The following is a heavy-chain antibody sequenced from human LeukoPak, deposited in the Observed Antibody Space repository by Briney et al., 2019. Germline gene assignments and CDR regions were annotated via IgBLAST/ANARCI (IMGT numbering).Heavy chain of an antibody. CDR1: GFTFSSYG. V-gene: IGHV3-30*02. D-gene: IGHD3-9*01. J-gene: IGHJ4*02. CDR2: IRYDGSNK. CDR3: AKTEYCSSTSCLWARYYDILTGYPSFAGLDY. Sequence: GGSLRLSCAASGFTFSSYGMHWVRQAPGKGLEWVAFIRYDGSNKYYADSVKGRFTISRDNSKNTLYLQMNSLRAEDTAVYYCAKTEYCSSTSCLWARYYDILTGYPSFAGLDYWGQGTLVTVSS.